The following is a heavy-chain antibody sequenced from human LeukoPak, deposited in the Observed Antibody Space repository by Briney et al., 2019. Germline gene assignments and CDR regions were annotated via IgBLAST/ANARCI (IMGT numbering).Heavy chain of an antibody. CDR1: GFTVSNNY. J-gene: IGHJ4*02. D-gene: IGHD4-23*01. V-gene: IGHV3-53*01. Sequence: PGGSLRLSCAASGFTVSNNYMSWVRQAPGKGLEWVSLIYSGGNTYYADSVRGRFSISRDNSKNTLYLQMNSLRAEDTAVYYCAKAAPTVVTHWGQGTLVTVSS. CDR3: AKAAPTVVTH. CDR2: IYSGGNT.